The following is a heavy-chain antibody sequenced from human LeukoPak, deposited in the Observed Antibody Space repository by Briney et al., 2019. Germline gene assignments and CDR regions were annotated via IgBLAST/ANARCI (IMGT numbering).Heavy chain of an antibody. V-gene: IGHV1-69*13. Sequence: GASVKVSCKGSGGTFSSYAISWVRQAPGQGLEWVGGSFPIFGTANYAQKFQGRVTITADESTSTAYMELSSLRSEDTAVYYCARGYLFNKLDYFYYYGMDVWGKGTTVTVSS. J-gene: IGHJ6*04. CDR3: ARGYLFNKLDYFYYYGMDV. D-gene: IGHD1-1*01. CDR1: GGTFSSYA. CDR2: SFPIFGTA.